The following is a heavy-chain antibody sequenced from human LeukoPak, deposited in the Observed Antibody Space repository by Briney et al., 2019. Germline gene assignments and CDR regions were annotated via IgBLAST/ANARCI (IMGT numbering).Heavy chain of an antibody. CDR2: IDPNSGGT. J-gene: IGHJ4*02. CDR3: ARGPLVRGVLTLGNFDY. CDR1: GYTFTGYY. V-gene: IGHV1-2*02. Sequence: ASVKVSCKASGYTFTGYYMHWVRQGPGQGLEWLGWIDPNSGGTNYAQKFQGRVTMTRGTSISTAYMELSRLRSDDTAVYYCARGPLVRGVLTLGNFDYWGQGTLVTVSS. D-gene: IGHD3-10*01.